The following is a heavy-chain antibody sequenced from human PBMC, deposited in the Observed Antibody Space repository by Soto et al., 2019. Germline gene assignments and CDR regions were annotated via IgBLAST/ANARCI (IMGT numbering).Heavy chain of an antibody. CDR2: ISYHGSDK. CDR1: GFTVSNYG. Sequence: QVQLVESGGGVVQPGRSLRLSCAASGFTVSNYGMHWVRQAPGKGLEWVAVISYHGSDKYYADSVKGRFTISRDNSKNTLYMQMDRLRAEDTAVYYCAKDHLTTTVTTVGYWGQGTLVTVSS. CDR3: AKDHLTTTVTTVGY. V-gene: IGHV3-30*18. D-gene: IGHD4-17*01. J-gene: IGHJ4*02.